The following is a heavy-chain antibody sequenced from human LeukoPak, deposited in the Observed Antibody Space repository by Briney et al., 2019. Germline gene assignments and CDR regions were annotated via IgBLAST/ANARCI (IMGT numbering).Heavy chain of an antibody. V-gene: IGHV3-11*01. Sequence: AGGSLRLSCAASGFTFSDYYMSWIRQAPGKGLEWVSYISSNGSTIYYADSVKGRFTISRDNDKNSLYLQMNSLRAEDTAVYYCARTYYDFWSGYREYYFDYWGQGTLVTVSS. CDR3: ARTYYDFWSGYREYYFDY. CDR1: GFTFSDYY. D-gene: IGHD3-3*01. J-gene: IGHJ4*02. CDR2: ISSNGSTI.